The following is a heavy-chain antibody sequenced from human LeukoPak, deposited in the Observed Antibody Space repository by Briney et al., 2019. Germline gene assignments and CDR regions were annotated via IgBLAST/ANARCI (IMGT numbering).Heavy chain of an antibody. V-gene: IGHV4-31*03. CDR2: IYYSGST. Sequence: PSETLSLTCTVSGGSISSGGYSWSWIRQHPGKGLEWIAYIYYSGSTYYNPSLKSRFTISVDTSKNQFSLKLSAVTAADTAVYYCARVTPSSLFDYWGQGTLVTVSS. CDR1: GGSISSGGYS. CDR3: ARVTPSSLFDY. D-gene: IGHD6-6*01. J-gene: IGHJ4*02.